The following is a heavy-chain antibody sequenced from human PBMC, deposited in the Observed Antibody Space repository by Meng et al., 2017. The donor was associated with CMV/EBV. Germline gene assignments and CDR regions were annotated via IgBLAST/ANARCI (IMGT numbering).Heavy chain of an antibody. CDR3: ARDLHDCSSTSCYRYYYYYYGMDV. D-gene: IGHD2-2*01. V-gene: IGHV1-2*02. J-gene: IGHJ6*02. CDR1: GYTFTGYY. CDR2: INPNSGGT. Sequence: ASVKVSCKASGYTFTGYYMHWVRQAPGQGLEWMGWINPNSGGTNYAQKFQGRVTMTRDTSISTAYMELSRLRSDDMAVYYCARDLHDCSSTSCYRYYYYYYGMDVWGQGTTVTVSS.